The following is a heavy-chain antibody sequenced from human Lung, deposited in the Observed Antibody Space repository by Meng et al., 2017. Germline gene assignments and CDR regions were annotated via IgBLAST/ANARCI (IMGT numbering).Heavy chain of an antibody. D-gene: IGHD2-2*01. V-gene: IGHV1-18*01. Sequence: QVQLVQSGSELKKPGASVKVSCEASGYTFTSYAMNWVRQAPGQGLEWMGWISGYNGNTNYAQKFQGRVTMTTDTSTSTAYMELRSLRSDDTAVYYCARDRYCSTTSCTGWFDPWGQGTLVTVSS. CDR3: ARDRYCSTTSCTGWFDP. CDR1: GYTFTSYA. J-gene: IGHJ5*02. CDR2: ISGYNGNT.